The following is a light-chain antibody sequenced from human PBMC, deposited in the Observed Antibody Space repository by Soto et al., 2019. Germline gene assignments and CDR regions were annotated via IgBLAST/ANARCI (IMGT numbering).Light chain of an antibody. CDR1: SSDVGGYDY. V-gene: IGLV2-14*01. CDR3: SSYSISTAYL. CDR2: EVS. Sequence: GTSSDVGGYDYVSWYQLHPGKAPKLMVFEVSNRPSGVSYRFSGSKSGNTASLTISGLQAEDEADYFCSSYSISTAYLFGTGTKVTVL. J-gene: IGLJ1*01.